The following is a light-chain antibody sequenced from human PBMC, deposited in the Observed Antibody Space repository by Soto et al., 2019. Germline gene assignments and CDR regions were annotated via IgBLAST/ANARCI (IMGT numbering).Light chain of an antibody. CDR2: DVS. Sequence: QSALTQPASVSGSPGQSITISCTGTSSDVGGYNYVSWYQQHPGKAPKLMIYDVSNRPSGVSNRFSGSKSGNTASLTISGLPAEDEAEYYCSSYTSSSTRVFGGGTKLTVL. CDR1: SSDVGGYNY. J-gene: IGLJ3*02. CDR3: SSYTSSSTRV. V-gene: IGLV2-14*01.